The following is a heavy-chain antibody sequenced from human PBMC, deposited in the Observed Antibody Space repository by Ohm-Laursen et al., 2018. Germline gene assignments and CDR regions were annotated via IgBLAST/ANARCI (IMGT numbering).Heavy chain of an antibody. CDR1: GFTFSSYG. J-gene: IGHJ3*02. CDR2: ISSHGTTE. Sequence: SLRLSCSASGFTFSSYGMHWVRQAPGKGLEWVSVISSHGTTEYYADSVRGRFTISRDNSKNTLFLEMNTLRPDDTAIYYCAKDVWPMVPVSDGFDMWGQGTTVTVSS. D-gene: IGHD2-8*01. V-gene: IGHV3-30*18. CDR3: AKDVWPMVPVSDGFDM.